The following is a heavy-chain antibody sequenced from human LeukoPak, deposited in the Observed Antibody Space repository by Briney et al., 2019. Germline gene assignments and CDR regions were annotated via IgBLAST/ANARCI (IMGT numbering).Heavy chain of an antibody. CDR3: AKDIDPGYSYGPNWFDP. Sequence: PGRSLRLSCAASGFTFDDYAMHWVRQAPGKGLEWVSGISWNSGSIGYADSVKGRFTISRDNAKNSLYLQMNSLRAEDTALYYCAKDIDPGYSYGPNWFDPWGQGTLVTVSS. D-gene: IGHD5-18*01. CDR1: GFTFDDYA. J-gene: IGHJ5*02. CDR2: ISWNSGSI. V-gene: IGHV3-9*01.